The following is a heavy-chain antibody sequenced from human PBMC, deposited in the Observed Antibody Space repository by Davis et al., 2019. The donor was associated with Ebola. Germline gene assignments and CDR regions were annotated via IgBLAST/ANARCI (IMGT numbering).Heavy chain of an antibody. D-gene: IGHD6-19*01. CDR2: IIPIFGTA. CDR3: ARVSPGKSSGWTAPPDY. V-gene: IGHV1-69*13. Sequence: SVKVSCKASAGTFSSYAISWVRQAPGQGLEWMGGIIPIFGTANYAQKFQGRVTITADESTSTAYMELSSLRSEDTAVYYCARVSPGKSSGWTAPPDYWGQGTLVTVSS. J-gene: IGHJ4*02. CDR1: AGTFSSYA.